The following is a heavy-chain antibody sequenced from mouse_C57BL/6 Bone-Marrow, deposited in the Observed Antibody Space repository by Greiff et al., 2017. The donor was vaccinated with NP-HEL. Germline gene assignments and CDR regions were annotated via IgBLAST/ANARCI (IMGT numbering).Heavy chain of an antibody. J-gene: IGHJ1*03. CDR1: EYEFPSHD. V-gene: IGHV5-2*01. CDR3: ANYYGSSYGWYFDV. CDR2: INSDGGST. D-gene: IGHD1-1*01. Sequence: DVKLVESGGGLVQPGESLKLSCESNEYEFPSHDMSWVRKTPEKRLELVAAINSDGGSTSYPDTMERRFIISRDNTKKTLYLQMSSLRSEDTALYYCANYYGSSYGWYFDVWGTGTTVTVSS.